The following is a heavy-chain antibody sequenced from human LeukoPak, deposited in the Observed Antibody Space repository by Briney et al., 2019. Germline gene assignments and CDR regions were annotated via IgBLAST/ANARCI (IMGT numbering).Heavy chain of an antibody. CDR3: ARATGTAVGPFDY. CDR2: INPNSGGT. D-gene: IGHD1-1*01. CDR1: GYTFTGYY. J-gene: IGHJ4*02. V-gene: IGHV1-2*04. Sequence: ASVKVSCKASGYTFTGYYMHWVRQAPGQGLEWMGWINPNSGGTNYAQKFQGWVTMTRDTSISTAYMELSRLRSDDTAVYYCARATGTAVGPFDYWGQGTLVTVSS.